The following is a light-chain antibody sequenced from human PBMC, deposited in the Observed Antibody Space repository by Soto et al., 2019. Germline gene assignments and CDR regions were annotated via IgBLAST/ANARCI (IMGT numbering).Light chain of an antibody. V-gene: IGLV2-23*02. CDR2: EVS. CDR1: SSDVGSYNL. J-gene: IGLJ3*02. Sequence: QLVLTQPASVSGSPGQSITISCTGTSSDVGSYNLVSWYQQHPGKAPKLMIYEVSKRPSGVSNRFSGSKSGNTASLTISGLQAEDEADYYCCSYAGSSTGVFGGGTKLTVL. CDR3: CSYAGSSTGV.